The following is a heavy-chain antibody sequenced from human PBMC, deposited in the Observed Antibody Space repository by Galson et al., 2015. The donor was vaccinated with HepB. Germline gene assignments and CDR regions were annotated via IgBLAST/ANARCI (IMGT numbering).Heavy chain of an antibody. J-gene: IGHJ6*02. CDR2: IKSKTDGGTT. CDR1: GFTFSNAW. CDR3: TTEVSWYYGMDV. V-gene: IGHV3-15*01. Sequence: SLRLSCAASGFTFSNAWMSWVRQAPGKGPEWVGRIKSKTDGGTTDYAAPVKGRFTISRDDSKNTLYLQMNSLKTEDTAVYYCTTEVSWYYGMDVWGQGTTVTVSS.